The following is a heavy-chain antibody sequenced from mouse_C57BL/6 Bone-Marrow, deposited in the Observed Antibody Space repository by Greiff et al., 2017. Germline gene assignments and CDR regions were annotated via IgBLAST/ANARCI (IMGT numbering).Heavy chain of an antibody. D-gene: IGHD2-1*01. CDR3: AHGNYFYWYFAV. V-gene: IGHV1-80*01. CDR2: IYPGDGDT. J-gene: IGHJ1*03. Sequence: VQLQQSGAELVKPGASVKISCKASGYAFSSYWMNWVKQRPGKGLEWIGQIYPGDGDTNYNGKFKGKATLTADKSSSTAYMQVSSLTSEDSAVYYCAHGNYFYWYFAVWGTGTTVTVSS. CDR1: GYAFSSYW.